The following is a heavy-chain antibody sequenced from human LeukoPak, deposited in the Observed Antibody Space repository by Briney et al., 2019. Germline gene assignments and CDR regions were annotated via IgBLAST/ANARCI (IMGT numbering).Heavy chain of an antibody. Sequence: SQTLSLTCVVSGGSINSGGYSWSWIRQPPGKGLERIGNIYHSGSTTDYNPSLKSRVTISVDRSKNQFSLKLSSVTAADTAVYYCARGDCSGGSCYLDYWGQGTLVTVSS. CDR2: IYHSGSTT. CDR3: ARGDCSGGSCYLDY. J-gene: IGHJ4*02. D-gene: IGHD2-15*01. CDR1: GGSINSGGYS. V-gene: IGHV4-30-2*01.